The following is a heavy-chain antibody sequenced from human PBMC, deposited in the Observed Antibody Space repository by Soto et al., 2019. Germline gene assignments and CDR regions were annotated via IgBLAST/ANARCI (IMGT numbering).Heavy chain of an antibody. V-gene: IGHV3-30-3*01. J-gene: IGHJ4*02. CDR3: ARDRVYYYDNSGYYNFDY. CDR1: GFIFSNYA. D-gene: IGHD3-22*01. CDR2: VSYDGSNQ. Sequence: QVQLVESGGGVVQSGRSLRVSCAASGFIFSNYAMHWVRQAPGKGLEWVAVVSYDGSNQFYAESVKGRFTISRDSSKTTLYLQMNNLREEDTAVYYCARDRVYYYDNSGYYNFDYWGQGTLVIVSS.